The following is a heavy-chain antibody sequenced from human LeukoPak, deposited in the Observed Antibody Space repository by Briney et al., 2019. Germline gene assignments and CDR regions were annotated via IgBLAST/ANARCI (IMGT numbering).Heavy chain of an antibody. V-gene: IGHV4-30-2*01. CDR2: IYHSGSP. CDR1: GGSISSGGYS. D-gene: IGHD2-15*01. Sequence: SETLSLTCAVSGGSISSGGYSWSWIRQPPGKGLEWIGYIYHSGSPYSNPSLKSRVTISVDRSTNQFSLKLSSVTAADTAVYYCAGGYCGGGSCGMDVWGQGTTVTVSS. CDR3: AGGYCGGGSCGMDV. J-gene: IGHJ6*02.